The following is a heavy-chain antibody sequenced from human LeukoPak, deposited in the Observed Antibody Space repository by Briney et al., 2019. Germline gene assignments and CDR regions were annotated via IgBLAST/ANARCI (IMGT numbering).Heavy chain of an antibody. CDR3: ARGLSAAPPGRY. J-gene: IGHJ4*02. Sequence: SETLSLTCAVYGGSFSGYYWSWIRRPPGKGLEWIGEINHSGSTNYNPSLKSRVTISVDTSKNQFSLKLSSVTAADTAVYYCARGLSAAPPGRYWGQGTLATVSS. CDR2: INHSGST. V-gene: IGHV4-34*01. D-gene: IGHD6-13*01. CDR1: GGSFSGYY.